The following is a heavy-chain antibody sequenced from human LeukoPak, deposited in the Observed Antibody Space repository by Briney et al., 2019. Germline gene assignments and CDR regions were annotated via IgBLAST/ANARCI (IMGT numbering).Heavy chain of an antibody. D-gene: IGHD3-22*01. CDR2: FNREDDEP. Sequence: ASLNVSCNISGYTLTDFSMHWVRQAPGKGLEWMGGFNREDDEPIYAPHFRGRVTVTEDTSTDTAYMELSSLRSEDAAVYYCATLDSYYDNSGRPLIPDWGQGTLVTVSS. V-gene: IGHV1-24*01. CDR1: GYTLTDFS. CDR3: ATLDSYYDNSGRPLIPD. J-gene: IGHJ4*02.